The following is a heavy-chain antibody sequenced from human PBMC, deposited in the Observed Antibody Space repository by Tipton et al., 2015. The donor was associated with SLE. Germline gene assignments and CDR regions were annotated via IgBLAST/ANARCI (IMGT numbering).Heavy chain of an antibody. D-gene: IGHD6-13*01. CDR3: ARDKSRYSSSWWGAFDI. Sequence: GSLRLSCAASGFTFSSYAMSWVRQAPGKGLEWVSAISGSGGSTYYADSVKGRFTISRDNSKNTLYLQMNSLRAEDTAVYYCARDKSRYSSSWWGAFDIWGQGTMVTVSS. CDR2: ISGSGGST. V-gene: IGHV3-23*01. CDR1: GFTFSSYA. J-gene: IGHJ3*02.